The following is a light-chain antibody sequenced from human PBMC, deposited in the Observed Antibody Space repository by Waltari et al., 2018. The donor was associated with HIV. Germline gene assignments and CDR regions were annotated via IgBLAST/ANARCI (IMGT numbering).Light chain of an antibody. V-gene: IGLV2-8*01. CDR2: EVN. Sequence: QSALTQPPSASGSPGQSVTISCTGTSSDVEGYNSVSWHQQPPGKAPKLMIFEVNKRPSGVPDRFSGSQSGNTASLTVSGLQPEDEADYYCSSHAGSNLFVVFGGGTKLTVL. CDR1: SSDVEGYNS. J-gene: IGLJ2*01. CDR3: SSHAGSNLFVV.